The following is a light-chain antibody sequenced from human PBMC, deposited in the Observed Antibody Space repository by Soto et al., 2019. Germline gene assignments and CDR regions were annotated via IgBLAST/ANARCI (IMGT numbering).Light chain of an antibody. Sequence: EIVLTQSPATLSLSPGERATLSCRASQSVSSYLAWYQQKPGQAPRLLIYDASNRATGTPARFSGSWAGTDFTLTISNLEPEDFAVYYCHQRSNWPPYTFGQGTKLEIK. CDR1: QSVSSY. CDR2: DAS. V-gene: IGKV3-11*01. CDR3: HQRSNWPPYT. J-gene: IGKJ2*01.